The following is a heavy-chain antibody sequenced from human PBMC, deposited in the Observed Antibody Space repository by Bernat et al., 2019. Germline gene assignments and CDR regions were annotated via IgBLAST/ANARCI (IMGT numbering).Heavy chain of an antibody. Sequence: EVQLLESGGGLVQPGGSLRLSCAASGFTFSSYAMSWVRQAPGKGLEWVSAISGSGGSTYYADSVKGRFTISRDNSKNTLYLQMNSLRAEDTAVYYCAKDQTRKYYYDSSGYQGDRFDIWGQGTMVTVSS. CDR2: ISGSGGST. V-gene: IGHV3-23*01. CDR1: GFTFSSYA. J-gene: IGHJ3*02. D-gene: IGHD3-22*01. CDR3: AKDQTRKYYYDSSGYQGDRFDI.